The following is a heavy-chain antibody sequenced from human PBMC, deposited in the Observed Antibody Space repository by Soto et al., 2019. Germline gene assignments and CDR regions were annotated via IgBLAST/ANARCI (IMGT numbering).Heavy chain of an antibody. V-gene: IGHV3-30*18. CDR3: AKDADFDTRNLHH. D-gene: IGHD3-22*01. J-gene: IGHJ5*02. CDR1: VFPFSSYE. Sequence: PGGSLRLSCAFSVFPFSSYEIHWVRQFPGRGLGWVALISHDGSNKTYVDSAKGRFIISIDNSKNPAYRQMDSLRTEDPALNYFAKDADFDTRNLHHWGQGTLVTVSS. CDR2: ISHDGSNK.